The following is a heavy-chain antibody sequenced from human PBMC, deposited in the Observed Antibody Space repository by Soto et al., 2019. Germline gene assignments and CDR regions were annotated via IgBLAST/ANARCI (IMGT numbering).Heavy chain of an antibody. Sequence: GASVKVSCKVSGYTLTELSMHWVRQAPGKGLEWMGGFDPEDGETIYAQKFQGRVTMTEDTSTDTAYMELSSLRSEDTAVYYCATKVVHGDSYLNFDYWGQGTLVTVSS. CDR1: GYTLTELS. V-gene: IGHV1-24*01. CDR3: ATKVVHGDSYLNFDY. D-gene: IGHD4-17*01. CDR2: FDPEDGET. J-gene: IGHJ4*02.